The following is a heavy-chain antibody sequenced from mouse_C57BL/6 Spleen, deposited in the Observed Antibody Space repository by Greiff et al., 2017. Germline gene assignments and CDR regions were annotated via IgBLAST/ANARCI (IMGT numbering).Heavy chain of an antibody. V-gene: IGHV1-15*01. J-gene: IGHJ2*01. CDR2: IDPETGGT. CDR1: GYTFTDYE. CDR3: TANCFYYEY. Sequence: VQLQQSGAELVRPGASVTLSCKASGYTFTDYEMHWVKQTPVHGLEWIGAIDPETGGTAYNQKFKGKAILTADKSSSTAYMELRSLTSEDSAVYYCTANCFYYEYWGHSTTLSVS.